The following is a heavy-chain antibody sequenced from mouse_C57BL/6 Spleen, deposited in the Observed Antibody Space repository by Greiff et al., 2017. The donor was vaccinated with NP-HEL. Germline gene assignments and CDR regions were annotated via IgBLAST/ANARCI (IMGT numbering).Heavy chain of an antibody. J-gene: IGHJ2*01. CDR3: ARAKLNWDEEGYFDY. CDR1: GYSITSGYY. V-gene: IGHV3-6*01. CDR2: ISYDGSN. D-gene: IGHD4-1*01. Sequence: EVQLQESGPGLVNPSQSLSLPCSVTGYSITSGYYWNWIRQFPGNKLEWMGYISYDGSNNYNPSLKNRISITRDTSKNQFFLKLNSVTTEDTATYYCARAKLNWDEEGYFDYWGQGTTLTVSS.